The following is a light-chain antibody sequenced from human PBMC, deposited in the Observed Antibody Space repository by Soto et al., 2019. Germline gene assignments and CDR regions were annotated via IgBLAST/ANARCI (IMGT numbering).Light chain of an antibody. J-gene: IGKJ1*01. Sequence: IQLTQSPSSLSASVGDRVTITCRASQGVRSYLAWFQQRPGKAPKLLIFGASTLQSGVPSRFSGSGSGTDFTLTISSLQPEDFATYYCQESYSILTWTFGQGTKVEVK. CDR3: QESYSILTWT. V-gene: IGKV1-39*01. CDR2: GAS. CDR1: QGVRSY.